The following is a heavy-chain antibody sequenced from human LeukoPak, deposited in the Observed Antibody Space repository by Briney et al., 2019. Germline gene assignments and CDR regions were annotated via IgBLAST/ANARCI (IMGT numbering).Heavy chain of an antibody. J-gene: IGHJ4*02. D-gene: IGHD1-26*01. CDR2: INPSGGST. Sequence: GASVEVSCKASGYTFTSYYMHWLRQAPGQGLEWMGIINPSGGSTSYAQKFQGRVTMTRDTSTSTVYMELSSLRSEDTAVYYCARRELGATLVYWGQGTLVTVSS. CDR3: ARRELGATLVY. CDR1: GYTFTSYY. V-gene: IGHV1-46*03.